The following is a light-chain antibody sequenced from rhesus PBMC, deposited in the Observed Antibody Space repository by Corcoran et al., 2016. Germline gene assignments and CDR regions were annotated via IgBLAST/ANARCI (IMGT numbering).Light chain of an antibody. Sequence: DIQMTQSPSSLSASVGDRVTITCRASQGITNDLAWYQQNPGETPKLLIYEASSLQSGIPSRFSGSGSGTDFSLPISILQSEYSAIYYCQHYYGLPYSFGQGTKVEIK. CDR3: QHYYGLPYS. CDR1: QGITND. J-gene: IGKJ2*01. V-gene: IGKV1-25*01. CDR2: EAS.